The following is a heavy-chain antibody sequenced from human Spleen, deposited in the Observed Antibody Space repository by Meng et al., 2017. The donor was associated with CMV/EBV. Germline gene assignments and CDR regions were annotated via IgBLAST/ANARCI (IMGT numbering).Heavy chain of an antibody. CDR1: GSTFSTSW. CDR3: ARAGLGYCSVTSCYNDY. J-gene: IGHJ4*02. CDR2: IREDGSSK. V-gene: IGHV3-7*01. D-gene: IGHD2-2*02. Sequence: GGSLRLSCAASGSTFSTSWMTWVRQAPGKGLEWVANIREDGSSKYYADPVKGRFTISRDNAKNSLFLQMSSLRAEDTAMYYCARAGLGYCSVTSCYNDYWGQGTLVTVSS.